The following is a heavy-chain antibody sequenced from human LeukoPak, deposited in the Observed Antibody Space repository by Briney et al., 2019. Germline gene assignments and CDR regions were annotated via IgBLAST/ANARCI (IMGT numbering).Heavy chain of an antibody. CDR1: GYTFSNDG. J-gene: IGHJ4*02. CDR2: LSTYNGNT. D-gene: IGHD6-19*01. V-gene: IGHV1-18*01. Sequence: ASARVSCKASGYTFSNDGISWVRQAPGQGLEWMGWLSTYNGNTHSPQKFEGRVTMTTDTSTSTAHMELRSLRSDDTAVYSRARERSVSVGGTSLDYWGQGTLVTVSS. CDR3: ARERSVSVGGTSLDY.